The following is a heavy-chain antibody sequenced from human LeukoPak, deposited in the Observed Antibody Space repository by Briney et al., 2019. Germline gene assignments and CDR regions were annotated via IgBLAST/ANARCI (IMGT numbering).Heavy chain of an antibody. Sequence: SDTLSLTCAVSGYSISSSNWWGWIRQPPGKGLEWIGRIYTSGSTNYNPSLKSRVTISVDTSKNQFSLKLSSVTAADTAVYYCARAPDSSSWLSFNYYYYMDIWGKGTTVTISS. J-gene: IGHJ6*03. CDR3: ARAPDSSSWLSFNYYYYMDI. CDR2: IYTSGST. CDR1: GYSISSSNW. V-gene: IGHV4-28*03. D-gene: IGHD6-13*01.